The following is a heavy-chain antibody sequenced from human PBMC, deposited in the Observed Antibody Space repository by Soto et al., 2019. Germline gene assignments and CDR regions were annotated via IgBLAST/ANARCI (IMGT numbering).Heavy chain of an antibody. CDR2: ISGSGGST. CDR3: AKDVYKDYYMDV. D-gene: IGHD1-1*01. CDR1: GFTFSSYA. V-gene: IGHV3-23*01. Sequence: GSLRLSCAASGFTFSSYAMSWVRQAPGKGLEWVSAISGSGGSTYYADSVKGRFTISRDNSKNTLYLQMNSLRAEDTAVYYCAKDVYKDYYMDVWGKGTTVTVSS. J-gene: IGHJ6*03.